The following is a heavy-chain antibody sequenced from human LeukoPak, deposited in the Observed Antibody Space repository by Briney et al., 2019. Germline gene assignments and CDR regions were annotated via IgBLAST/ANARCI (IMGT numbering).Heavy chain of an antibody. CDR2: INSDGSST. CDR1: GFTFSSYS. V-gene: IGHV3-74*01. J-gene: IGHJ5*02. CDR3: VKERGGGTWFDP. D-gene: IGHD2-15*01. Sequence: PGGSLRLSCAASGFTFSSYSMYWVRQAPGKGLVWVSRINSDGSSTSYADSVKGRFTISRDNAKNTLYLQMNSLRAEDTAVYYCVKERGGGTWFDPWGQGTLVIV.